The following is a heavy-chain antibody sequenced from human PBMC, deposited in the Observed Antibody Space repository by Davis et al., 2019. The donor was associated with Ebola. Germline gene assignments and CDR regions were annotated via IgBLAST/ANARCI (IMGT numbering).Heavy chain of an antibody. CDR2: INAGNGNT. Sequence: ASVKVSCKASGGTFTSYAMHWVRQAPGQRLEWMGWINAGNGNTKYSQKFQGRVTITADKSTSTAYMELSSLRSDDTAVYYCASPRSGSYYNVAYYGMDVWGQGTTVTVSS. CDR3: ASPRSGSYYNVAYYGMDV. D-gene: IGHD3-10*01. J-gene: IGHJ6*02. V-gene: IGHV1-3*01. CDR1: GGTFTSYA.